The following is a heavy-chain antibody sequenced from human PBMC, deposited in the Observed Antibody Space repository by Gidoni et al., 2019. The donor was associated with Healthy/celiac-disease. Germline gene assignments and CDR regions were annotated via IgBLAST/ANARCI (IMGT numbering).Heavy chain of an antibody. CDR1: GFTFSSYS. CDR2: ISSSSSYI. D-gene: IGHD1-26*01. V-gene: IGHV3-21*01. Sequence: EVQLVESGGGLVKPGGSLRLSCAASGFTFSSYSMNWVRQAPGKGLEWVSSISSSSSYIYYADSVKGRFTISRDNAKNSLYLQMNSLRAEDTAVYYCARDFGGSSYDFDYWGQGTLVTVSS. CDR3: ARDFGGSSYDFDY. J-gene: IGHJ4*02.